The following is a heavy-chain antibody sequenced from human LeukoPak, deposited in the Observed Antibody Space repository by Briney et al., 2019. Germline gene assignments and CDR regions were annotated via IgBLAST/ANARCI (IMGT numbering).Heavy chain of an antibody. V-gene: IGHV1-69*05. CDR3: ARVRDGYNSFYFDY. CDR2: IIPIFGTA. CDR1: GGTFSSYA. D-gene: IGHD5-24*01. J-gene: IGHJ4*02. Sequence: ASVKVSCKASGGTFSSYAISWVRQAPGQGLEWMGGIIPIFGTANYAQKFQGRVTITTDESTRTAYMELSSLRSEDTAVYYCARVRDGYNSFYFDYWGQGTLVTVSS.